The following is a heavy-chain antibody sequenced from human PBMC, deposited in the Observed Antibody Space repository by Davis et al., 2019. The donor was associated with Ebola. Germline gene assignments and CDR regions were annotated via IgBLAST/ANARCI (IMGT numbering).Heavy chain of an antibody. V-gene: IGHV4-30-2*01. CDR1: GASITTGGYS. CDR3: ARGNRGFDY. CDR2: IYRTGST. J-gene: IGHJ4*02. D-gene: IGHD4-11*01. Sequence: PSETLSLTCNVSGASITTGGYSWSWLRQPLGKGLEWIGYIYRTGSTHYNPSLKSRVTVSLDGSRNQFFLNLTSVTAADTAIYYCARGNRGFDYWGQGTLVTVSS.